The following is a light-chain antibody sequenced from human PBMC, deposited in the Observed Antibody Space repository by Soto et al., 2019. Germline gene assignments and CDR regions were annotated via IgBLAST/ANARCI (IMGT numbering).Light chain of an antibody. J-gene: IGLJ1*01. CDR1: NSDVGGYNY. CDR3: SSYGGSNNYV. CDR2: EVN. V-gene: IGLV2-8*01. Sequence: QSVLTQPPSASGSPGQSVTISCSGTNSDVGGYNYVSWYQQHPGKAPKLMIYEVNKRPSGVPDRFSGSKSGNTASLTVSGLQAEDEADYYCSSYGGSNNYVFGTGTKLTVL.